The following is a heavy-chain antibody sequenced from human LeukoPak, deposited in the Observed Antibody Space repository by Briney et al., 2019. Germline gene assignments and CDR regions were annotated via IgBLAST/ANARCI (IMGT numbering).Heavy chain of an antibody. Sequence: SETLSLTCTVPSASIISDTYYWGWIRQPPGKGLEWIGSIYYTGSSYYNMSLKSRVTMSVDTSKNQFSLKVTSVTASDTAVYYCARSIGVIYTVGGFDPWGQGTLVTVSS. CDR1: SASIISDTYY. CDR2: IYYTGSS. J-gene: IGHJ5*02. CDR3: ARSIGVIYTVGGFDP. V-gene: IGHV4-39*01. D-gene: IGHD3-3*01.